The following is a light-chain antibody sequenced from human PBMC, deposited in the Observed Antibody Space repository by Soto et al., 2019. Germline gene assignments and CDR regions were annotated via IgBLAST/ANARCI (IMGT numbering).Light chain of an antibody. CDR3: HYSGISPGT. Sequence: EIVLTQSPGTLSLSPGERATLSCRASQTVSSTYLGWYQQKPGQAPRLLIYGSSSRATGIPDRFSGSGSGTDFTLTTSRLEPEAFAVYYCHYSGISPGTFGQGTKVEIK. V-gene: IGKV3-20*01. CDR1: QTVSSTY. J-gene: IGKJ1*01. CDR2: GSS.